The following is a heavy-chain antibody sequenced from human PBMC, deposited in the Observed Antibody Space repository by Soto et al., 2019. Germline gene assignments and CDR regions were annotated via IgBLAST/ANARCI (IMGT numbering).Heavy chain of an antibody. CDR3: AKDRRAGGNYGFYSDF. CDR1: GFTFSSSG. J-gene: IGHJ4*02. CDR2: SSATGAGT. V-gene: IGHV3-23*01. Sequence: EVQLLESGGGLVQPGGALRLSCAASGFTFSSSGMTWVRKAPGKGLEWVSFSSATGAGTYYADSVKGRFTISRDNSKNTLYLQMTSLRADDTAVYYCAKDRRAGGNYGFYSDFWGQGALVIVSS. D-gene: IGHD1-7*01.